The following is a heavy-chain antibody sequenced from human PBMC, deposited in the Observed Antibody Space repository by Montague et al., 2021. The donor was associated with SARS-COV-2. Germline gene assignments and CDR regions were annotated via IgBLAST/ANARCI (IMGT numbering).Heavy chain of an antibody. CDR2: IYYSGST. CDR3: AGRENYYGSGSYPN. J-gene: IGHJ4*02. Sequence: SETLSLTCTVSGGSISSSSYYWGWIRQPPGKGLEGIGSIYYSGSTYYYPSIKSRVTISVATSKNQFSLKLSSVTAADTAVYYCAGRENYYGSGSYPNWGQGTLVTVSS. V-gene: IGHV4-39*01. D-gene: IGHD3-10*01. CDR1: GGSISSSSYY.